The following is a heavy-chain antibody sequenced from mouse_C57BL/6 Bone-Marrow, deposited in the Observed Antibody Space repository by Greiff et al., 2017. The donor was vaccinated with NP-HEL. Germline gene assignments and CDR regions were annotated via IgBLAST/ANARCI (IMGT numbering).Heavy chain of an antibody. V-gene: IGHV1-75*01. CDR2: IFPGSGST. CDR3: ARRYDYEENYAMDY. CDR1: GYTFTDYY. D-gene: IGHD2-4*01. J-gene: IGHJ4*01. Sequence: VQLQQSRPELVKPGASVKISCKASGYTFTDYYINWVKQRPGQGLEWIGWIFPGSGSTYYNEKFKGKATLTVDKSSSTAYMLLSSLTSEDSAVYYCARRYDYEENYAMDYWGQGTSVTVSS.